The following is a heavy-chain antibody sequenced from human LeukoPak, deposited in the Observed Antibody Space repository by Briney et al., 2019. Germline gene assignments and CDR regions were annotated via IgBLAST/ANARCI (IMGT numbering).Heavy chain of an antibody. Sequence: GGSLRLSCAASGFTFRRYRMNWVRQAPGKGLEWVGRIKSKTDGGTTDYAAPVKGRFTISRDDSKNTLYLQMNSLKTEDTAVYYCTTESGELGFYWGQGTLVTVSS. J-gene: IGHJ4*02. CDR2: IKSKTDGGTT. D-gene: IGHD3-10*01. V-gene: IGHV3-15*01. CDR3: TTESGELGFY. CDR1: GFTFRRYR.